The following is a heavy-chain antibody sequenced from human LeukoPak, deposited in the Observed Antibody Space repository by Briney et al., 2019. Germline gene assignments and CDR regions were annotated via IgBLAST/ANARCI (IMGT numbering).Heavy chain of an antibody. CDR2: ISSSSSYI. CDR3: ARDWGGSGSYD. Sequence: PGGSLRLSCAASGFTFSSYSMNWVRQAPGEGLEWVSSISSSSSYIYYADSVKGRFTISRDNAENSLYLQMNSLRAEDTAVYYCARDWGGSGSYDWGQGTLVTVSS. D-gene: IGHD3-10*01. J-gene: IGHJ4*02. V-gene: IGHV3-21*01. CDR1: GFTFSSYS.